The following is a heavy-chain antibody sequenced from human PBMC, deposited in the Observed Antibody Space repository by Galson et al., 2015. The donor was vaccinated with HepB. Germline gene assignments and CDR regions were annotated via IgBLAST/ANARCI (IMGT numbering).Heavy chain of an antibody. V-gene: IGHV3-64D*06. Sequence: SLRLSCAASGFTFSSYAMHWVRQAPGKGLEYVSAIRSNGGSTYYADSVKGRFTISRDNSKNTLYLQMSSLRAEDTAVYYCVEDTPTYYYDSSGQTNAFDIWGQGTMVTVSS. J-gene: IGHJ3*02. CDR1: GFTFSSYA. CDR3: VEDTPTYYYDSSGQTNAFDI. D-gene: IGHD3-22*01. CDR2: IRSNGGST.